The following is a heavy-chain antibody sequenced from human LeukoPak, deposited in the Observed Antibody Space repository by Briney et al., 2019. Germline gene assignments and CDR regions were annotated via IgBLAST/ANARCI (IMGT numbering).Heavy chain of an antibody. Sequence: KSSETLSLTCTVSGGSISSSYWSWIRQPPGKGLEWIGYIYYSGSTNYNPSLKSRVTISVDTSKNQFSLKLSSVTAADTAVYYCARHRWDGTFNFDYWGQGTLVPVSS. CDR2: IYYSGST. CDR1: GGSISSSY. D-gene: IGHD1-1*01. CDR3: ARHRWDGTFNFDY. V-gene: IGHV4-59*08. J-gene: IGHJ4*02.